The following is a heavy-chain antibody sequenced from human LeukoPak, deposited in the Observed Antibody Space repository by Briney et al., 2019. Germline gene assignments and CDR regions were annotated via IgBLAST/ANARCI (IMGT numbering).Heavy chain of an antibody. CDR2: IYYSGST. CDR3: ARGHRWGRIWFDP. V-gene: IGHV4-59*01. J-gene: IGHJ5*02. D-gene: IGHD3-16*01. CDR1: GGSISSYY. Sequence: KSSETLSLTCTVSGGSISSYYWSWIRQPPGKGLEWIGYIYYSGSTNYNPSLKSRVTISVDTSKNQFSLKLSSVTAADTAVYYCARGHRWGRIWFDPWGQGTLVTVSS.